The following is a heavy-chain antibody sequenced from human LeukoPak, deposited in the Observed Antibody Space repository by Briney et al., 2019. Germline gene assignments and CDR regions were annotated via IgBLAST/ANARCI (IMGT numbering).Heavy chain of an antibody. D-gene: IGHD6-6*01. V-gene: IGHV4-34*01. J-gene: IGHJ3*02. CDR2: INHSGST. CDR1: GGSFSGYY. CDR3: ARGSSIAARPRIDAFDI. Sequence: SETLSLTCAVYGGSFSGYYWSWIRQPPGKGLEWIGEINHSGSTNYNPSLKSRVTISVDTSKNQFSLKLSSVTAADTAVYYCARGSSIAARPRIDAFDIWGQGTMVTVSS.